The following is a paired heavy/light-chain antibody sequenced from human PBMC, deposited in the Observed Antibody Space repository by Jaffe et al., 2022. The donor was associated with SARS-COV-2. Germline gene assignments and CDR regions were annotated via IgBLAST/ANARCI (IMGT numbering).Heavy chain of an antibody. J-gene: IGHJ4*02. CDR3: VRRPPYYDFWSGSDY. D-gene: IGHD3-3*01. Sequence: QVQLVQSGAEVKNPGASVKVSCKASGNIFTGYHMHWVRQAPGQRLEWMGWLNFDNGYTRYSQNFQGKVTITRDTSATTVYLELSSLRSEDTAVYYCVRRPPYYDFWSGSDYWGQGTLVTVSS. V-gene: IGHV1-3*01. CDR2: LNFDNGYT. CDR1: GNIFTGYH.
Light chain of an antibody. CDR1: QRISRTY. J-gene: IGKJ2*01. CDR2: GAS. CDR3: QQYAGLSFS. V-gene: IGKV3-20*01. Sequence: EIVLTQSPDSLSLSLGEGATLSCRASQRISRTYVAWYQQKPGQAPRLLIYGASSRATGIPDRFSGSGSGTDFTLTISRLEPEDFAVYYCQQYAGLSFSFGEGTKVEIK.